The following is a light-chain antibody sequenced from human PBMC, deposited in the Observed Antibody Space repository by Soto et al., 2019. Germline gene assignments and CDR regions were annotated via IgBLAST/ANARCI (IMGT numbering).Light chain of an antibody. J-gene: IGKJ1*01. Sequence: EIVLTQSPGTLSLSPGERATLSCRASQSVSSSYLAWYQQKPGQAPRLLIYGASSRATGIPDRFSGSGSGTDFTLTISRLEPEDFAVYYCQQYGSSPRTFGQRTEV. V-gene: IGKV3-20*01. CDR2: GAS. CDR3: QQYGSSPRT. CDR1: QSVSSSY.